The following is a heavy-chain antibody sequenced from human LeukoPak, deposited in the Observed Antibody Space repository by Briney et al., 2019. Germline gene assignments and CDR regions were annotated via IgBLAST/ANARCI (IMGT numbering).Heavy chain of an antibody. Sequence: ASVKVSCKASGYTFTSYYMHWMRQAPRQGLEWMGIINPSGGSTSYAQKFQGRVTMTRDTSTSTVYMELSSLRSEDTAVYYCARARSGYSGGWYQFTYWGQGTLVTVSS. CDR1: GYTFTSYY. CDR3: ARARSGYSGGWYQFTY. CDR2: INPSGGST. J-gene: IGHJ4*02. V-gene: IGHV1-46*01. D-gene: IGHD6-19*01.